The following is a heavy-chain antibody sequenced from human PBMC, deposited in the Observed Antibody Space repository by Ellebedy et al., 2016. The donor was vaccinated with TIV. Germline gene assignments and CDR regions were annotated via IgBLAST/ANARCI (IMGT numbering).Heavy chain of an antibody. CDR2: IVAGSGDT. V-gene: IGHV1-58*01. D-gene: IGHD2-21*02. J-gene: IGHJ6*02. CDR3: AAGGLVGYCGGDCYMDL. Sequence: ASVKVSCKASGFTFTSSAVQWVRQARGQPLEWIGWIVAGSGDTKHAQNFQERVTMTRDVSRETAFMELSSLRPEDTAVYYCAAGGLVGYCGGDCYMDLWGQGTTVTVSS. CDR1: GFTFTSSA.